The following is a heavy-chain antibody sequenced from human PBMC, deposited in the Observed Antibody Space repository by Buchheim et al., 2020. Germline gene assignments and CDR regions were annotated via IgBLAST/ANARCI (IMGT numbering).Heavy chain of an antibody. V-gene: IGHV1-8*01. Sequence: QVQLVQSGAEVKKPGASVKVSCKASGYTFTSYDINWVRQATGQGLEWMGWMNPNSGNTGYAQKFQGRVPMTRNPSISTAYMELSSLRSEDTAVYYCARGRSYYDFWSGSLRGPFDPWGQGTL. J-gene: IGHJ5*02. CDR1: GYTFTSYD. CDR2: MNPNSGNT. D-gene: IGHD3-3*01. CDR3: ARGRSYYDFWSGSLRGPFDP.